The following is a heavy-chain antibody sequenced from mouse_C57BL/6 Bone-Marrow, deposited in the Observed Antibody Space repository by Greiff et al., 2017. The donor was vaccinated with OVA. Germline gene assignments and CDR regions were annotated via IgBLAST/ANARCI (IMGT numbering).Heavy chain of an antibody. CDR2: IHPNSGST. CDR1: GYTFTSYW. CDR3: ARRGNLYYFDY. Sequence: VKLQQPGAELVKPGASVKLSCKASGYTFTSYWMHWVKQRPGQGLEWIGMIHPNSGSTNYNEKFKSKATLTVDKSSSTAYMQLSSLTSEDSAVYYCARRGNLYYFDYWGQGTTLTVSS. V-gene: IGHV1-64*01. J-gene: IGHJ2*01.